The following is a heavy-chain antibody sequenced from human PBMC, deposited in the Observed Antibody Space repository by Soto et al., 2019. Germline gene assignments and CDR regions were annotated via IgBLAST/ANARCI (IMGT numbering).Heavy chain of an antibody. V-gene: IGHV4-34*01. CDR3: ARFYYYDTSGNIDY. J-gene: IGHJ4*02. Sequence: SETLSLTCAVYGVSFSGYYWSWIRQPPGKGLEWIGEINHSGSTNYNPSLKSRVAISVDTSKNHFSLRLSSVTAADTAVYYCARFYYYDTSGNIDYWGQGTLVTVSS. CDR2: INHSGST. CDR1: GVSFSGYY. D-gene: IGHD3-22*01.